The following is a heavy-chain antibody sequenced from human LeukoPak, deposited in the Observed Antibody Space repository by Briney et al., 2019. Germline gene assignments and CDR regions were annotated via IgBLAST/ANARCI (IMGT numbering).Heavy chain of an antibody. CDR3: ARRKEAAAGKGLDYYYMDV. Sequence: GESLKISCKGSGYSFTSYWIGLVRQMPGKGLEWMGIIYPGDSDTRYSPSFQGQVTISADRSISTAYLQWSSLKASDTAMYYCARRKEAAAGKGLDYYYMDVWGKGTTVTVSS. J-gene: IGHJ6*03. V-gene: IGHV5-51*01. CDR2: IYPGDSDT. D-gene: IGHD6-13*01. CDR1: GYSFTSYW.